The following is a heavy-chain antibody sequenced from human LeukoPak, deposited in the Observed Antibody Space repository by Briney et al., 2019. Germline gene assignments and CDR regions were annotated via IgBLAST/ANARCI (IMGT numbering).Heavy chain of an antibody. J-gene: IGHJ4*02. Sequence: GGSLRLSCAASGLTFSSNYMSWVRQAPGKGLEGGSVIYRDGSTYYADSVKGRFTISRDNSKDTLYLQMNSLRAEDTAVYYCARDTYGKNYFDYWGRGTLVTVSS. V-gene: IGHV3-53*01. CDR2: IYRDGST. CDR3: ARDTYGKNYFDY. CDR1: GLTFSSNY. D-gene: IGHD3-10*01.